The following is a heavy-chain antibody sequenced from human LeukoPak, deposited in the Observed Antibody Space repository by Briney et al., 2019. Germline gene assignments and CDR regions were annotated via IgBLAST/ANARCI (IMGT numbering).Heavy chain of an antibody. CDR1: GYTFTGYY. D-gene: IGHD3-22*01. CDR2: INPNSGGT. Sequence: ASVKVSCKASGYTFTGYYMHWVRQAPGQGLEWMGWINPNSGGTNYAQKFQGRVTMTRDTSISTAYVELSRLRSDDTAVYYCARDYYDSSGYYPRGYNWFDPWGQGTLVTVSS. J-gene: IGHJ5*02. V-gene: IGHV1-2*02. CDR3: ARDYYDSSGYYPRGYNWFDP.